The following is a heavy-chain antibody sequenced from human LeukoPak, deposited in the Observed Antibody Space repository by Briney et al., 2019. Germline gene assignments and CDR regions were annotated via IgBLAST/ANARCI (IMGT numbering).Heavy chain of an antibody. CDR3: ARQQYDFWSGYEDY. Sequence: SETLSLTCTVSGGSISSSSYYWGWFRQPPGKGLERIGSIYYSGSTYYNPSLKSRVTISVDTSKNQFSLKLSSVTAADTAVYYCARQQYDFWSGYEDYWGQGTLVTVSS. V-gene: IGHV4-39*01. J-gene: IGHJ4*02. CDR1: GGSISSSSYY. D-gene: IGHD3-3*01. CDR2: IYYSGST.